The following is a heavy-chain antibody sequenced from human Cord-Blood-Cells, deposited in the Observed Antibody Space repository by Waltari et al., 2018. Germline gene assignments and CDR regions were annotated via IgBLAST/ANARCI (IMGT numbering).Heavy chain of an antibody. J-gene: IGHJ4*02. D-gene: IGHD6-6*01. CDR2: IYYSGST. CDR3: ARGRTWKYSSSSYYFDY. V-gene: IGHV4-31*03. Sequence: QVQLQESGPGLVKPSQTLSLPCTVSGGSISSGGYSWTWIRQPPGKGLEWIGYIYYSGSTYYNPSLKSRVTISVDTSKNQFSLKLSSVTAADTAVYYCARGRTWKYSSSSYYFDYWGQGTLVTVSS. CDR1: GGSISSGGYS.